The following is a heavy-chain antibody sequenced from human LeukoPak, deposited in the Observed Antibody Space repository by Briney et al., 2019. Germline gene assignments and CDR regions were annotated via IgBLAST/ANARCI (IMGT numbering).Heavy chain of an antibody. Sequence: SETLSLTCAVYGGSFSGYYWSWIRQPPGKGLEWIGEINHSGSTNYNPSLKSRVTISVDTSKNQFSLKLSSVTAADTAVYYCARATAYGLLTGVFDYWGPGTLVTVSS. V-gene: IGHV4-34*01. CDR1: GGSFSGYY. D-gene: IGHD3-10*01. CDR2: INHSGST. J-gene: IGHJ4*02. CDR3: ARATAYGLLTGVFDY.